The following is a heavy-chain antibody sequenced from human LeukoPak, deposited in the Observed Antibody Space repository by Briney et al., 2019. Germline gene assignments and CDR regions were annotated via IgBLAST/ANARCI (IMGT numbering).Heavy chain of an antibody. CDR2: ISSSSSYI. D-gene: IGHD1-26*01. J-gene: IGHJ4*02. CDR1: GFTFSSYS. Sequence: GGSLRLSCAASGFTFSSYSMNWVRQAPGKGLEWVSSISSSSSYIYYADSVKGRFTISRDNAKNSLYLQMNSLRAEDTAVYYCARDQYNSSGIYAGIDYWGQGTLVTVSS. V-gene: IGHV3-21*01. CDR3: ARDQYNSSGIYAGIDY.